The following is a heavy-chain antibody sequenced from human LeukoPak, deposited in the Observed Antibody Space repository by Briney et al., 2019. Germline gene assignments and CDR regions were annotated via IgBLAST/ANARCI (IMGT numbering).Heavy chain of an antibody. Sequence: ASVKVSCKASGYTFTNYAIHWVRQAPGQGLEWMGWINAGNGKTKYSQKFQGRVTITTDESTSTAYMELSSLRSEDTAVYYCASPSIVGATTPYYYMDVWGKGTTVTVSS. CDR3: ASPSIVGATTPYYYMDV. J-gene: IGHJ6*03. CDR2: INAGNGKT. CDR1: GYTFTNYA. V-gene: IGHV1-3*01. D-gene: IGHD1-26*01.